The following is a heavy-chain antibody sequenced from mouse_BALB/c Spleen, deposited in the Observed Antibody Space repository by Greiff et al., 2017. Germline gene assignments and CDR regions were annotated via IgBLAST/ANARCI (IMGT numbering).Heavy chain of an antibody. D-gene: IGHD2-3*01. CDR2: IDPENGNT. CDR3: AGCDGYSLDV. J-gene: IGHJ1*01. CDR1: GFNIKDYY. Sequence: VQLQQSGAELVRPGALVKLSCKASGFNIKDYYMHWVKQRPEQGLEWIGWIDPENGNTIYDPKFQGKASITADTSSNTAYLQLSSLTSEDTAVYYCAGCDGYSLDVWGAGTTVTVSS. V-gene: IGHV14-1*02.